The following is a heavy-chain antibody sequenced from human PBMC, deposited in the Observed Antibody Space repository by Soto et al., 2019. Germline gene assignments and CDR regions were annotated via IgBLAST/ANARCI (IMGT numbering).Heavy chain of an antibody. V-gene: IGHV1-18*01. Sequence: QVQLVQSGAEVKNPGTSVKVSCKTSGYTFTSAGITWVRQAPGQGLEWMGWISTYNGNTKYAQKFQGRVTTTTDTSTSTAYMELRSLTSDDTAIYYCARDLDGSGSYFTDYWGQGTLVTVAT. CDR2: ISTYNGNT. CDR1: GYTFTSAG. D-gene: IGHD3-10*01. J-gene: IGHJ4*02. CDR3: ARDLDGSGSYFTDY.